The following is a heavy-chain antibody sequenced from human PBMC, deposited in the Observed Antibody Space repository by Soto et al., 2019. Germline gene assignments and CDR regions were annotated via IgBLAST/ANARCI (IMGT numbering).Heavy chain of an antibody. J-gene: IGHJ5*02. Sequence: QVQLQQWGAGLLKPSETLSLTCAVYGGSFSGYYWSWIRQPPGKGLEWIGEINHSGSTNYNPSLKSRVTISVDTSKNQFSLKLRSVTAADTAVYYCARIGSGREWGWFDPWGQGTLVTVSS. CDR3: ARIGSGREWGWFDP. CDR1: GGSFSGYY. V-gene: IGHV4-34*01. CDR2: INHSGST. D-gene: IGHD3-10*01.